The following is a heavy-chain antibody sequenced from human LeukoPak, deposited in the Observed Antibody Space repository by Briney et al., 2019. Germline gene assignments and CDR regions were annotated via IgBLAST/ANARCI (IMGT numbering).Heavy chain of an antibody. Sequence: SVKVSCKASGGTFSSYAISWVRQAPGQGLEWMGRIIPIFGTANYAQKFQGRVTITTDESTSTAYMELSSLRSEDTAVYYCARGHWAFVDTPSPIDYWGQGTLVTVSS. CDR3: ARGHWAFVDTPSPIDY. CDR2: IIPIFGTA. CDR1: GGTFSSYA. J-gene: IGHJ4*02. D-gene: IGHD5-18*01. V-gene: IGHV1-69*05.